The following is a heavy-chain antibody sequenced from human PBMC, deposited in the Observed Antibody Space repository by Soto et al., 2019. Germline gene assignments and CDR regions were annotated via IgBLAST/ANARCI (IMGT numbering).Heavy chain of an antibody. V-gene: IGHV1-2*02. CDR2: INPNSGVT. Sequence: QVQLVQSGAEMKKPGASVKSSCKASGYYLTGYYMHWVRQAPGQGLEWMGWINPNSGVTNYAQRFQGSVTMTRDTSISTAYLEVKRLTSDDTAVYYCATHLVSSTSRGSDFEPWGQGTMGIVSS. CDR3: ATHLVSSTSRGSDFEP. CDR1: GYYLTGYY. D-gene: IGHD2-2*01. J-gene: IGHJ5*02.